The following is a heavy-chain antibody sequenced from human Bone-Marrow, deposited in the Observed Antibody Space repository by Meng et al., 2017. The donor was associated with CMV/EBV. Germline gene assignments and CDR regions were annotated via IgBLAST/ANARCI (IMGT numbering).Heavy chain of an antibody. D-gene: IGHD2-2*01. CDR2: IKQDGSEK. CDR3: ARDIVVVPAATTLNYYYGMDV. CDR1: GFTFSSYW. J-gene: IGHJ6*02. V-gene: IGHV3-7*01. Sequence: GESLKISCAASGFTFSSYWMSWVRQAPGKGLEWVANIKQDGSEKYYVDSVKGRFTISRDNAKNSLYLQMNSLRAEDTAVYYCARDIVVVPAATTLNYYYGMDVWGQGTTVTVSS.